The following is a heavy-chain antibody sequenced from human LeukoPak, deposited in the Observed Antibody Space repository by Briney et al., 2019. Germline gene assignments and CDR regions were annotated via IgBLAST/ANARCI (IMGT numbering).Heavy chain of an antibody. V-gene: IGHV3-48*04. CDR1: GFTFSSYS. D-gene: IGHD5-24*01. J-gene: IGHJ6*02. CDR3: ARDKDEEMATISYYGMDV. Sequence: GGSLRLSCAASGFTFSSYSMNWVRQAPGKGLEWVSYISSSSSTIYYADSVKGRFTISRDNAKNSLYLQMNSLRAEDTAVYYCARDKDEEMATISYYGMDVWGQGTTVTVSS. CDR2: ISSSSSTI.